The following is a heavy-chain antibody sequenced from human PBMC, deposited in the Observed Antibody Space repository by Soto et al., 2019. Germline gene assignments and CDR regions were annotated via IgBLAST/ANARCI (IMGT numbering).Heavy chain of an antibody. CDR1: GGTFSSYA. CDR2: IIPIFGTA. J-gene: IGHJ4*02. CDR3: AIRPAGYSRGWYRFDC. V-gene: IGHV1-69*12. D-gene: IGHD6-19*01. Sequence: QVQLVQSGAEVKKPGSSVKVSCKASGGTFSSYAISWVRQAPGQGLEWMGGIIPIFGTANYAQKFQGRVTITADESTSTAYSGLSSLGSADTAVYYCAIRPAGYSRGWYRFDCWGQGTLVTVSS.